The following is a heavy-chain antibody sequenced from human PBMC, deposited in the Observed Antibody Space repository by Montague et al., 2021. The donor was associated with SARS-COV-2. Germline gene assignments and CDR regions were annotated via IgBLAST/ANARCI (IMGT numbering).Heavy chain of an antibody. CDR3: ARHKRVVETEALGGMDD. V-gene: IGHV4-39*01. CDR1: GGSISSSSYY. J-gene: IGHJ6*02. D-gene: IGHD2-15*01. CDR2: IYYTGRA. Sequence: SETLSLTCTVSGGSISSSSYYWGWVRQPPGKGLEWIGKIYYTGRASYXXXLTSRVTISVDTSQNRFSMRLRSVTAADTAVYYCARHKRVVETEALGGMDDWGQGTSVTVSS.